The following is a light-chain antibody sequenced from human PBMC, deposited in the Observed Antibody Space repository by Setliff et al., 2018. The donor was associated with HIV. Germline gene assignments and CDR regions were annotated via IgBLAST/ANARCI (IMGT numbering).Light chain of an antibody. J-gene: IGLJ1*01. CDR2: GVS. CDR3: CSYAGSYSFV. V-gene: IGLV2-11*01. Sequence: QSALTQPPSVYGSLGQSVTISCTGTGGNVGAYNYVSWYQQHPGKAPKLLIYGVSKRPSGVPDRISGSKSCTTASLTISGLHGEDEADYHCCSYAGSYSFVFGTGTKVTVL. CDR1: GGNVGAYNY.